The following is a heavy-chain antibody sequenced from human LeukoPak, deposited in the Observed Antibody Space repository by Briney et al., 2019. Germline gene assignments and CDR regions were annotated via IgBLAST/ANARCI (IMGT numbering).Heavy chain of an antibody. J-gene: IGHJ4*02. V-gene: IGHV3-23*01. D-gene: IGHD3-22*01. CDR1: GFTIISYA. CDR3: AKATYYYDSYGYNGVFDY. Sequence: GGSLRLSCEASGFTIISYAMSWVRQAPGKGLEWVSAVSGTADNTYYAESVRGCFTISRDNSKNTFYLQMNSLRAEDAAVYFCAKATYYYDSYGYNGVFDYWGQGTLVTLSS. CDR2: VSGTADNT.